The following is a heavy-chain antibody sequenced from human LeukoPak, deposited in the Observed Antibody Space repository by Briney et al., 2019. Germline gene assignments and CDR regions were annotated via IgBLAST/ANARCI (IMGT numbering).Heavy chain of an antibody. CDR3: VRDFGGARDY. Sequence: GGSLRLSCAASGLRISDYYMSWVRQAAGKGLEWVAVISFDGSNKYYADSVKGRFTISRDTSKNTLYLQMNSLRDDDTAVYYCVRDFGGARDYWGQGTLVTVSS. J-gene: IGHJ4*02. CDR2: ISFDGSNK. D-gene: IGHD3-16*01. V-gene: IGHV3-30*04. CDR1: GLRISDYY.